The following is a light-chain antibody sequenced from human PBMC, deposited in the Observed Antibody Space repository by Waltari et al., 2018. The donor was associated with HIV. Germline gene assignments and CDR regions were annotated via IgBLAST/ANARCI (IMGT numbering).Light chain of an antibody. Sequence: QSVLTQPPSASETPGQRVTVSCSGSSSNIGSHTVNWYQQVPGAAPKLLISNNSQRPSGVPGRFSGSKSGTSASLAISGLQSEDDGHYYCAAWDDSLNGVVFGGGTKVTVL. CDR1: SSNIGSHT. CDR3: AAWDDSLNGVV. V-gene: IGLV1-44*01. CDR2: NNS. J-gene: IGLJ2*01.